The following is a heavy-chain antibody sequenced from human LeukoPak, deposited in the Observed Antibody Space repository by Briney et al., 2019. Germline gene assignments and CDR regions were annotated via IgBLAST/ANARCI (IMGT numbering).Heavy chain of an antibody. V-gene: IGHV4-39*07. CDR3: ARRTFGNYGENWFDP. D-gene: IGHD4-11*01. CDR2: IYYSGST. J-gene: IGHJ5*02. CDR1: GGSISSSSYY. Sequence: SETLSLTCTVSGGSISSSSYYWGWIRQPPGKGLEWIGSIYYSGSTYYNPSLKSRVTISVDTSKNQFSLKLSSLTAADTAVYYCARRTFGNYGENWFDPWGQGTLVIVSS.